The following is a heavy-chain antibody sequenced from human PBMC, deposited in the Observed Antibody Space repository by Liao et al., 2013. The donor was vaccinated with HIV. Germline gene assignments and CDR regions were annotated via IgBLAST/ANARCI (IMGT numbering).Heavy chain of an antibody. CDR3: ARESSYAVYYDH. V-gene: IGHV4-4*07. CDR1: GGSISLYY. D-gene: IGHD6-13*01. CDR2: IYTTGST. Sequence: QVQLQESGPGLVKPSETLSLTCTVSGGSISLYYWSWIRQPAGKGLEWIGRIYTTGSTNYNPSLKSRVTMSIDTSKNQFSLKLTSVTAADTAVYYCARESSYAVYYDHWGQGTLVTVSS. J-gene: IGHJ4*02.